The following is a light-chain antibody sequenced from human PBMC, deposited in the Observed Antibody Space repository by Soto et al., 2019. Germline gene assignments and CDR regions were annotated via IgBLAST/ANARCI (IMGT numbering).Light chain of an antibody. V-gene: IGKV3-15*01. CDR2: GAS. J-gene: IGKJ1*01. CDR3: QQYFDWPPWT. CDR1: QSVNTN. Sequence: EIEMTQSPATLSVSPGERATLSCRASQSVNTNLAWYQQKPGQAPRLLIYGASTRAPGIPARFSGSGSGTEFTLTVSSLQSEDFAVYYCQQYFDWPPWTFGQGTKVEIK.